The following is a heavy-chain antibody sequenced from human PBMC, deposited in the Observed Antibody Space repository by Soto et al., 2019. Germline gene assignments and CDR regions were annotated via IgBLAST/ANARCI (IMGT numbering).Heavy chain of an antibody. Sequence: GGSLRLSCAASGFTFSSYWMSWVRQAPGKGLEWVANIKQDGSEKYYVDSVKGRFTISRDNAKNSLYLQMNSLRAEDTAVYYCARAQRPQPVYYYDSSGYYTKYYYGMDVWGQGTTVTVSS. CDR3: ARAQRPQPVYYYDSSGYYTKYYYGMDV. D-gene: IGHD3-22*01. J-gene: IGHJ6*02. V-gene: IGHV3-7*05. CDR1: GFTFSSYW. CDR2: IKQDGSEK.